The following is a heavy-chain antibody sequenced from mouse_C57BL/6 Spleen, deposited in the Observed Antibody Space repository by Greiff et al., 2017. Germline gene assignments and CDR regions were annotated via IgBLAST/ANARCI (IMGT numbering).Heavy chain of an antibody. Sequence: EVQRVESGEGLVKPGGSLKLSCAASGFTFSSYAMSWVRQTPEKRLEWVAYISSGGDYIYYSDTVKGRFTISRDNARNTLYLQMSSLKSEDTAMYYCTRMVRQYFDVWGTGTTVTVSS. V-gene: IGHV5-9-1*02. J-gene: IGHJ1*03. D-gene: IGHD2-14*01. CDR2: ISSGGDYI. CDR3: TRMVRQYFDV. CDR1: GFTFSSYA.